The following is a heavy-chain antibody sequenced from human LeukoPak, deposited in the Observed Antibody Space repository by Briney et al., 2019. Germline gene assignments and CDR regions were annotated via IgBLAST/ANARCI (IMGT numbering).Heavy chain of an antibody. V-gene: IGHV4-59*01. CDR1: GGSISSYY. Sequence: SETLSLTCSVSGGSISSYYWNWIRRPPGKGLEWIGYIYYSGRTNYSPSLKSRVTISVDTSKNQFSLKLSSVTAADTAVYYCARGWKYRNGYTVTELGSGYFDYWGQGTLVTVSS. J-gene: IGHJ4*02. CDR3: ARGWKYRNGYTVTELGSGYFDY. CDR2: IYYSGRT. D-gene: IGHD5-18*01.